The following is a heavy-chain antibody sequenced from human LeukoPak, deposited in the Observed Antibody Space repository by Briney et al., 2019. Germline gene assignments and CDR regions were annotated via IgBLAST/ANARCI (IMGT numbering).Heavy chain of an antibody. V-gene: IGHV4-4*07. CDR2: IYTSGST. D-gene: IGHD6-13*01. CDR1: GGSISSYY. CDR3: ARDAAAAGLHYLDY. Sequence: SETLSLTCTVSGGSISSYYWSWIRQPAGKGLEWIGRIYTSGSTNYNPSLKSRVTISVDKSKNQFSLKLSSVTAADTAVYYCARDAAAAGLHYLDYWGQGTLVTVSS. J-gene: IGHJ4*02.